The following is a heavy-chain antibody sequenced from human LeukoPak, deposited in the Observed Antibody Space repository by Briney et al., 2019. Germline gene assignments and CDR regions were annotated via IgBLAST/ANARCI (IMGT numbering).Heavy chain of an antibody. D-gene: IGHD6-6*01. CDR3: AKNRWAARIIIDAFDI. Sequence: GGSLRLSCAASGFTFSSYAMSWVRQAPGKGLEWVSSISGNGGSTYYAVSVQGRFTISRDNSKNTLYLQMNGLKVEDTAVYCCAKNRWAARIIIDAFDIWGQGTMVTVSS. CDR1: GFTFSSYA. J-gene: IGHJ3*02. CDR2: ISGNGGST. V-gene: IGHV3-23*01.